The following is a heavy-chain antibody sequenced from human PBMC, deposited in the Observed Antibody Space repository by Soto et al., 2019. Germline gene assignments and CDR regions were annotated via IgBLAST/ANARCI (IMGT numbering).Heavy chain of an antibody. CDR2: IYYSGST. J-gene: IGHJ6*02. D-gene: IGHD6-13*01. CDR3: ASDSSPAGRHPSYYGTDV. V-gene: IGHV4-59*04. Sequence: PSETLSLTCTVAGGSIISYYWSWIRQPPGKGLEWIGYIYYSGSTYYNPSLKSRVTISVDTSKNQFSLKLSSVTAADTAVYYCASDSSPAGRHPSYYGTDVWGQGTTVTVS. CDR1: GGSIISYY.